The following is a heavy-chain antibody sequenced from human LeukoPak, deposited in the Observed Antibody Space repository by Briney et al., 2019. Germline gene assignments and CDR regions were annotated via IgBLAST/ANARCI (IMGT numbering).Heavy chain of an antibody. V-gene: IGHV3-23*01. D-gene: IGHD5/OR15-5a*01. Sequence: PGGSLRLSCAPSGFSVSNNYMSWVRQAPGEGLEWVSGVSRGGSRTNYAHSVKGRFTLSRDRSTNTVVLQMNSLNPEDTALYYCAKDQQIRHCSEGVCTEGYYFDYWGQGTLVTVSS. J-gene: IGHJ4*02. CDR2: VSRGGSRT. CDR3: AKDQQIRHCSEGVCTEGYYFDY. CDR1: GFSVSNNY.